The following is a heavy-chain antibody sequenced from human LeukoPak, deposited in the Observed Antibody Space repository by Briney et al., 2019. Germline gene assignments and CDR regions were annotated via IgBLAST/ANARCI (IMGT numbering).Heavy chain of an antibody. Sequence: PGGSLRLSCAASGFTFSSYEMNWVRQAPGKGLEWVSYISSSGSTIYYADSVKGRFTISRDNAENSLYLQMNSLRAEDTAVYYCARDYGGSSPSDYWGQGPLVTVSS. CDR1: GFTFSSYE. D-gene: IGHD4-23*01. CDR2: ISSSGSTI. V-gene: IGHV3-48*03. J-gene: IGHJ4*02. CDR3: ARDYGGSSPSDY.